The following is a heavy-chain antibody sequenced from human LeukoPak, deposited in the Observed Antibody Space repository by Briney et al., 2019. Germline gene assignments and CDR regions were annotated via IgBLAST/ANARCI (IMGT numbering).Heavy chain of an antibody. Sequence: PSETLSLTCTVSGVDIIRSNYYWAWIRQPPGKGLEWIASVYYSGSTFYNVPLQSRVTMSVDTSKNQFSLRLSSVTATDTALYYCARGLSGAGTGYYMDVWGKGTTVTVSS. CDR3: ARGLSGAGTGYYMDV. CDR2: VYYSGST. D-gene: IGHD6-19*01. J-gene: IGHJ6*03. CDR1: GVDIIRSNYY. V-gene: IGHV4-39*01.